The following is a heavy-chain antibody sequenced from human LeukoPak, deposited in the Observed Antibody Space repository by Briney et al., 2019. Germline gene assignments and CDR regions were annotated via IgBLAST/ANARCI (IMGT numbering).Heavy chain of an antibody. CDR2: IYTSGST. CDR1: GGSISSCSYY. D-gene: IGHD6-19*01. J-gene: IGHJ5*02. V-gene: IGHV4-61*02. CDR3: ARGGGWYFGWFDP. Sequence: PSETLSLTCTVSGGSISSCSYYWGWIRQPAGKGLEWIGRIYTSGSTNYNPSLKSRVTISVDMSKNQFSLKLSSVTAADTAVYYCARGGGWYFGWFDPWGQGTLVTVSS.